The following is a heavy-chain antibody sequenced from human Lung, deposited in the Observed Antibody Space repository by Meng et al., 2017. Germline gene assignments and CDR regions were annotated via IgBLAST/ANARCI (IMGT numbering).Heavy chain of an antibody. CDR2: INHSGST. CDR1: GGSFSDYY. V-gene: IGHV4-34*01. D-gene: IGHD4-11*01. Sequence: VHLRQWGAGLLKLSETLSLSCVVSGGSFSDYYWSWIRQPPGKGLEWIGEINHSGSTNYNPSLESRATISVDTSQNNLSLKLSSVTAADSAVYYCARGPTTMAHDFDYWGQGTLVTVSS. CDR3: ARGPTTMAHDFDY. J-gene: IGHJ4*02.